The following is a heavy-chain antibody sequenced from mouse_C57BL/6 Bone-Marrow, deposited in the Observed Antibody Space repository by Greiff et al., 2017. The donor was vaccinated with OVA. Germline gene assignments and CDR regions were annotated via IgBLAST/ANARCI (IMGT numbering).Heavy chain of an antibody. V-gene: IGHV1-63*01. CDR3: SRRALPRDY. D-gene: IGHD3-1*01. CDR2: IYPGGGYT. J-gene: IGHJ2*01. Sequence: QVQLQQSGAELVRPGTSVKMSCKASGYTFTNYWIGWAKQRPGNGLEWIGDIYPGGGYTNYNEKFKGKGTLTGDKSSSTAYMQFSSLTSEDSAIYYCSRRALPRDYGDQGTTLTVS. CDR1: GYTFTNYW.